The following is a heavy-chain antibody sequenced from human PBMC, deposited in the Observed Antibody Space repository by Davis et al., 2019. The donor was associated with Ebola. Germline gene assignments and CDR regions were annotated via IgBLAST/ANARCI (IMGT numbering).Heavy chain of an antibody. J-gene: IGHJ4*02. CDR1: GYTFTSY. CDR2: INPSGGST. Sequence: AASVTVSCKASGYTFTSYMHWVRQAPGQGLEWMGIINPSGGSTSYAQKFQGRVTMTRDTSTSTVYMELSSLRSEDTAVYYCARGELRFPVDYWGQGTLVTVSS. CDR3: ARGELRFPVDY. V-gene: IGHV1-46*01. D-gene: IGHD3-3*01.